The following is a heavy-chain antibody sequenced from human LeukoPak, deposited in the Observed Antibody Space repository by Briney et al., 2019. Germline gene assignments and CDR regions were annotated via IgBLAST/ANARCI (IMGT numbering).Heavy chain of an antibody. D-gene: IGHD2-21*01. J-gene: IGHJ4*02. V-gene: IGHV4-39*07. CDR1: GGSISSSSYY. Sequence: SETLSLTCTVSGGSISSSSYYWGWIRQPPGKGLEWIGSIYYSGSTYYNPSLKSRVTISVDTSKNQFSLKLSSVTAADTAVYYCARDHSPGVYYFDYWGQGTLVTVSS. CDR3: ARDHSPGVYYFDY. CDR2: IYYSGST.